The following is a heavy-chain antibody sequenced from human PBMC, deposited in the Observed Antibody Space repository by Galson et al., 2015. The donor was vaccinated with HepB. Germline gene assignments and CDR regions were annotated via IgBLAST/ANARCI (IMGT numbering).Heavy chain of an antibody. D-gene: IGHD1-26*01. Sequence: SLTCTVSGGSISSYYWSWIRQPPGKGLEWIGYIYYSGSTNYNPSLKSRVTISVDTSKNQFSLKLSSVTAADTAVYYCASSLYSGSLGYFDYWGQGTLVTVSS. CDR1: GGSISSYY. J-gene: IGHJ4*02. CDR2: IYYSGST. CDR3: ASSLYSGSLGYFDY. V-gene: IGHV4-59*01.